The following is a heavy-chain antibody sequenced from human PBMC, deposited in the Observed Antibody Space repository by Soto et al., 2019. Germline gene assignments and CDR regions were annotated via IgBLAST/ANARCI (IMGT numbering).Heavy chain of an antibody. D-gene: IGHD3-16*01. CDR1: GGSISSYY. CDR3: ARDGGRYYAMDV. CDR2: IYYSGTT. J-gene: IGHJ6*02. V-gene: IGHV4-59*01. Sequence: LSLTCTVSGGSISSYYWSWIRQPPGKGLEWIGYIYYSGTTNYKPSLKSRVTISVDTSKNQFSLKLSSVTAADTAVYYCARDGGRYYAMDVWGQGTTVTVSS.